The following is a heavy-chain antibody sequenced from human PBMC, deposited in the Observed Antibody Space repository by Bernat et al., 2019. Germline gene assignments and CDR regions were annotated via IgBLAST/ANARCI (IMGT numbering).Heavy chain of an antibody. V-gene: IGHV4-34*01. CDR1: GGSFSGYY. Sequence: QVQLQQWGVGLLKPSETLSLTCAVYGGSFSGYYWSWIRQPPGKGLEWIGEINHSGSTNYNPSLKSRVTISVDTSKNQFSLKLSSVTAADTAVYYCARDYGMDVWGQGTTVTVSS. CDR3: ARDYGMDV. J-gene: IGHJ6*02. CDR2: INHSGST.